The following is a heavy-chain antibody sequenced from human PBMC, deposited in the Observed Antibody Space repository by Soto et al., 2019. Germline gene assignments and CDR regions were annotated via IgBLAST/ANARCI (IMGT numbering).Heavy chain of an antibody. D-gene: IGHD6-6*01. J-gene: IGHJ6*02. Sequence: SETLSLTCTVSGGSISSYYWSWIRQPPGKGLEWIGYIYYSGSTNYNPSLKSRVTISVDTSKNQFSLKLSSVTAADTAVYYCARDRFEYSSSSWDYYYYGMDVWGQGTTVTVSS. CDR1: GGSISSYY. CDR2: IYYSGST. CDR3: ARDRFEYSSSSWDYYYYGMDV. V-gene: IGHV4-59*01.